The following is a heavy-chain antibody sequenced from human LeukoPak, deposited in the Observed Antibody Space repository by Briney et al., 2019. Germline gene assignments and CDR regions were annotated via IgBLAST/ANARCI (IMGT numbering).Heavy chain of an antibody. CDR3: SIHGLQWLRLPFDN. CDR1: GGSISSSSYY. CDR2: IYFSGTT. J-gene: IGHJ4*02. D-gene: IGHD6-19*01. V-gene: IGHV4-39*01. Sequence: SETLSLTCTVSGGSISSSSYYWGWIRQPPGKGLEWIGSIYFSGTTYYNPSLKSRVTISVDTSKNQFSLKLSSVTAADTAVYYCSIHGLQWLRLPFDNWGQGTLVTVSS.